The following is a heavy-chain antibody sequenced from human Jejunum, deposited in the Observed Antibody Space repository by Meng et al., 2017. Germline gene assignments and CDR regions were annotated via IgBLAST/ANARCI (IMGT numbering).Heavy chain of an antibody. J-gene: IGHJ3*02. CDR1: GFTFSGHW. CDR2: IQGDGREK. CDR3: ARVSYDPSGFALVWGDALDI. Sequence: GGSLRLSCAASGFTFSGHWMTWVRQAPGKGLEWVANIQGDGREKYYVDSVKGRFTISRDNAKNSVYLQMSSLRAEDTAVYYCARVSYDPSGFALVWGDALDIWGQGTMVTVSS. D-gene: IGHD3-22*01. V-gene: IGHV3-7*01.